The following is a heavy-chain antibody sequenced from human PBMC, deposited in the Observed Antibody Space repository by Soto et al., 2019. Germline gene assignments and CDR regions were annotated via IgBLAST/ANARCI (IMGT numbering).Heavy chain of an antibody. CDR2: ISSGSRII. CDR3: ARDPDTAMAPDAFDI. D-gene: IGHD5-18*01. V-gene: IGHV3-48*01. CDR1: GFTFSSYN. Sequence: GGSLRLSCAASGFTFSSYNMNWVRQAPGKGLEWVSYISSGSRIIYYADSVKGRFTISRDNAKNSLYLQMNSLRPEDTAVYYCARDPDTAMAPDAFDIWGQGTMVTVSS. J-gene: IGHJ3*02.